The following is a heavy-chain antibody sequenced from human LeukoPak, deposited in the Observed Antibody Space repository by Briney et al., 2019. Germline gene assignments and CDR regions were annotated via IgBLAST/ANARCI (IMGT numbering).Heavy chain of an antibody. CDR1: GFTFSNYW. CDR2: INSDGIST. J-gene: IGHJ5*02. D-gene: IGHD3-22*01. V-gene: IGHV3-74*01. CDR3: ARDLGQYYDTSDNWFDP. Sequence: QAGGSLRLSCAASGFTFSNYWMHWVRQAPGKGLVWVSRINSDGISTSYADSVKGRFTISRDNAKNTLNLQMNSLRAEDTAVYYCARDLGQYYDTSDNWFDPWGQGTLVTVSS.